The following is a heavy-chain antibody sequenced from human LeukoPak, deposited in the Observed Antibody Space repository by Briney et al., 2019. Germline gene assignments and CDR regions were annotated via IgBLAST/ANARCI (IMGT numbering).Heavy chain of an antibody. J-gene: IGHJ1*01. CDR1: GYTFTSYG. V-gene: IGHV1-18*01. D-gene: IGHD6-19*01. CDR2: ISAYNGNT. Sequence: ASVKVSCKASGYTFTSYGISWVRQAPGQGLEWMGWISAYNGNTNYAQKLQGRVTMTTDTSTSTAYMELRSLRSDDTAVYYCAKVGQWHDAEYFQHWGQGTLVTVSS. CDR3: AKVGQWHDAEYFQH.